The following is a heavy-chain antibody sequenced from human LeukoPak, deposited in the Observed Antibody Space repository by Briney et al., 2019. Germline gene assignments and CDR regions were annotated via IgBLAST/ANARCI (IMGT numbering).Heavy chain of an antibody. CDR2: IWYDGSEK. V-gene: IGHV3-33*01. Sequence: PGGSLRLSCAASGFTFSSYGMHWVRQAPGKGLEWAAVIWYDGSEKYYGDSVKGRFTISRDNSKNTLYLQVRSLRHEDTAVYYCARDGGIVGATNPYFAYWGQGALVTVSS. CDR1: GFTFSSYG. CDR3: ARDGGIVGATNPYFAY. J-gene: IGHJ4*02. D-gene: IGHD1-26*01.